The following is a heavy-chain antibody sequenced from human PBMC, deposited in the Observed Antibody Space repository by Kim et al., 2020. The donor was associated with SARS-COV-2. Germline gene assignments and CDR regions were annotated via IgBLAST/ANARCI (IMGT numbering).Heavy chain of an antibody. Sequence: NPSLKSRVTISVDTSKNQFSLKLSSVTAADTAVYYCARHRSSTSCFFDYWGQGTLVTVSS. V-gene: IGHV4-39*01. D-gene: IGHD2-2*01. CDR3: ARHRSSTSCFFDY. J-gene: IGHJ4*02.